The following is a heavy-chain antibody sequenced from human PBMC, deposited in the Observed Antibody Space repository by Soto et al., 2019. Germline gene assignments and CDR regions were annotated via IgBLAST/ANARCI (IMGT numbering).Heavy chain of an antibody. CDR1: GFTFSSYG. D-gene: IGHD3-22*01. V-gene: IGHV3-30*18. J-gene: IGHJ4*02. Sequence: GGSLRLSCAASGFTFSSYGMHWVRQAPGKGLEWVAVISYDGSNKYYADSVKGRFTISRDNSKNTLYLQMNSLRAEDTAVYYCAKNYYDSSGYGPQYYFDYWGQGTLVTVSS. CDR2: ISYDGSNK. CDR3: AKNYYDSSGYGPQYYFDY.